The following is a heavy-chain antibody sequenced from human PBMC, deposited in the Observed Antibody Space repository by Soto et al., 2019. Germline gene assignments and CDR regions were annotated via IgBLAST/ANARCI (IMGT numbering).Heavy chain of an antibody. D-gene: IGHD1-26*01. CDR2: INHSGST. Sequence: SETLSLTCAVYGGSFSCYYWSWIRQPPGKGLEWIGEINHSGSTNYNPSLKSRVTISVDTSKNQFSLKLSSVTAADTAVYYCARMGRKYLYGMDVWGQGTTVTVSS. CDR3: ARMGRKYLYGMDV. CDR1: GGSFSCYY. J-gene: IGHJ6*02. V-gene: IGHV4-34*01.